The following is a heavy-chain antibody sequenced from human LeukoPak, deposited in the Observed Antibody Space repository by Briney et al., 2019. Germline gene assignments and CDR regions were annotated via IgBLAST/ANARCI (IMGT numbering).Heavy chain of an antibody. CDR3: ASTHMVRGPAPYYFDY. D-gene: IGHD3-10*01. V-gene: IGHV3-23*01. J-gene: IGHJ4*02. Sequence: GGSLRLSCAASGFTFSSYAMSWVRQAPGKGLEWVSAISGSGGSTYYADSVKGRLTISRDNSKNTLYLQMNSLRAEDTAVYYCASTHMVRGPAPYYFDYWGQGTLVTVSS. CDR1: GFTFSSYA. CDR2: ISGSGGST.